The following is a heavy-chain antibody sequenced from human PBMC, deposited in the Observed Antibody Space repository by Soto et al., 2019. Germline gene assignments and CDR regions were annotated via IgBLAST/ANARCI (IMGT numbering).Heavy chain of an antibody. CDR2: ISGSGATT. J-gene: IGHJ6*03. CDR1: GFTFSTYA. CDR3: ATDGGVSSWKYCSGGSCYYYYIDV. D-gene: IGHD2-15*01. V-gene: IGHV3-23*01. Sequence: EVQLLESGGGLVQPGGSLRLSCAASGFTFSTYAMSWVRQAPGKGLEWVSAISGSGATTYYADSVKGRFSISRDNTKNTVYLQRRRLRAEDTAVYYCATDGGVSSWKYCSGGSCYYYYIDVWGKGTTVTVSS.